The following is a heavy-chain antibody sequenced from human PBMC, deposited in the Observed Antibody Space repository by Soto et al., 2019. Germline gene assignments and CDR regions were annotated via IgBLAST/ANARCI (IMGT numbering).Heavy chain of an antibody. J-gene: IGHJ2*01. Sequence: SETLSLTCTVSGGSISSSSYYWGWIRQPPGKGLEWIGSIYYSGSTYYNPSLKSRVTISVDTSKNQFSLKLSSVTAADTAVYYCASPPRGELELRKKHWYFDLWGRGTLVTVSS. V-gene: IGHV4-39*01. CDR3: ASPPRGELELRKKHWYFDL. CDR2: IYYSGST. D-gene: IGHD1-7*01. CDR1: GGSISSSSYY.